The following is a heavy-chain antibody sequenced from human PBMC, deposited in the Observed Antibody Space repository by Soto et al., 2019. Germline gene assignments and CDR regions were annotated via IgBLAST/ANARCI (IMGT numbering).Heavy chain of an antibody. J-gene: IGHJ6*02. CDR3: ARVKWGYYYYGMDV. CDR1: GGSISSGGYY. CDR2: IYYSGST. V-gene: IGHV4-31*03. Sequence: LSLTCTVSGGSISSGGYYWSWIRQHPGKGLEWIGYIYYSGSTYYNPSLKSRVTISVDTSKNQFSLKLSSVTAADTAVYYCARVKWGYYYYGMDVWGQGTTVTVSS. D-gene: IGHD1-26*01.